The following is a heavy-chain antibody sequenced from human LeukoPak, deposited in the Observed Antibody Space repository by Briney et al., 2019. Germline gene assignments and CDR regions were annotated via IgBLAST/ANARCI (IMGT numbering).Heavy chain of an antibody. CDR3: AKDRYSSGWTPDY. D-gene: IGHD6-19*01. V-gene: IGHV3-30-3*01. J-gene: IGHJ4*02. CDR1: GFTFSSYA. Sequence: GGSLRLSCAASGFTFSSYAMHWVRQAPGKGLEWVAVISYDESNKYYADSVKGRLTISRDNSKNTLYLQMNSLRAEDTAVYYCAKDRYSSGWTPDYWGQGTLVTVSS. CDR2: ISYDESNK.